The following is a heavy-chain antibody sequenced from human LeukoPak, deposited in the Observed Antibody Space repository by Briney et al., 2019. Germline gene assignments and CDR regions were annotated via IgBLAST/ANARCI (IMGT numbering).Heavy chain of an antibody. J-gene: IGHJ6*03. CDR3: ARVVGEQLAPSEDYYYMDV. CDR2: IYSGGST. Sequence: GGSLRLSCAASGFTFSSYGMHWVRQAPGKGLEWVSVIYSGGSTYYADSVKGRFTISRDNSKNTLYLQMNSLRAEDTAVYYCARVVGEQLAPSEDYYYMDVWGKGTTVTVSS. D-gene: IGHD6-6*01. V-gene: IGHV3-53*01. CDR1: GFTFSSYG.